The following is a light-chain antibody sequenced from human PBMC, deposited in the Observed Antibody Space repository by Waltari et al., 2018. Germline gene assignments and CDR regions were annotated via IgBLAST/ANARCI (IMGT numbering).Light chain of an antibody. V-gene: IGKV4-1*01. J-gene: IGKJ5*01. Sequence: DIIMTQSPDSLPVSLGERATLNCKSNQSLLYDANNRDYLAWFHQKPGQPPTFLIYWASTRESGVPDRFSGSGSGTDFTLTITSLQAEDVGVYYCQQYYTHPITFGQGTRLEI. CDR1: QSLLYDANNRDY. CDR3: QQYYTHPIT. CDR2: WAS.